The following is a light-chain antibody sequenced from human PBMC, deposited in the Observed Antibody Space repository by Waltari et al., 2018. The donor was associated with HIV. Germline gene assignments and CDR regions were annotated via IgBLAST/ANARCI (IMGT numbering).Light chain of an antibody. CDR1: NIGSES. J-gene: IGLJ3*02. V-gene: IGLV3-21*02. CDR3: QVRDGSGDHSRV. Sequence: SYVLTQPPSVSVAPGQTARITCGRDNIGSESVHWYQQKPGQAPVLVVYDGRDRPSGIPERFSGSNSGNTATLTISRVEAGGEADYYCQVRDGSGDHSRVFGGGTKLTVL. CDR2: DGR.